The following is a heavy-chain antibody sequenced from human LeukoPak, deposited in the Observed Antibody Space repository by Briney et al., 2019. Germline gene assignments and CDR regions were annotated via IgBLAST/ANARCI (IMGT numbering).Heavy chain of an antibody. D-gene: IGHD3-10*01. CDR1: GFSVSSNY. Sequence: GGSLRLSCAASGFSVSSNYMSWVRQAPGKGLEWVSLIYSGGSTYYADSVKGRFTISRDNSKNTLYLQMNSLRPDDTAVYYCAKDYSKTSYYGSGTYYRPNWFDPWGQGTLVTVSS. CDR2: IYSGGST. J-gene: IGHJ5*02. CDR3: AKDYSKTSYYGSGTYYRPNWFDP. V-gene: IGHV3-66*01.